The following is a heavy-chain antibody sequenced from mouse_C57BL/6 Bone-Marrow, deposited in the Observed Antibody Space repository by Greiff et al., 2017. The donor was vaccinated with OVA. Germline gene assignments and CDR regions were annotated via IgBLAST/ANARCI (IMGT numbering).Heavy chain of an antibody. D-gene: IGHD1-1*01. CDR2: IYPGDGDT. CDR1: GYAFSSSW. CDR3: ARYYYARPPYAMDD. V-gene: IGHV1-82*01. Sequence: QVQLQQSGPELVKPGASVKISCKASGYAFSSSWMNWVKQRPGKGLEWIGRIYPGDGDTNYNGKFKGKATLTTDKSSSTAYMQLSSLTSEDSAVYFCARYYYARPPYAMDDWGQGTAVTVSA. J-gene: IGHJ4*01.